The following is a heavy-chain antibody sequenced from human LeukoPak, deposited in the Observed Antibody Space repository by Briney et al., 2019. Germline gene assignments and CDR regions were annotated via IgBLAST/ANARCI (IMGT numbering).Heavy chain of an antibody. CDR2: IRSKADNYAT. V-gene: IGHV3-73*01. CDR3: TRQWATAGAGPMDFDY. D-gene: IGHD6-13*01. J-gene: IGHJ4*02. Sequence: GGSLRLSCAASGFTFSGSTMHWVRQASGKGLEWVGRIRSKADNYATAYGASVKGRFTISRDDSENTAYLQMSSLKTEDTAVYYCTRQWATAGAGPMDFDYWGQGTLVTVHS. CDR1: GFTFSGST.